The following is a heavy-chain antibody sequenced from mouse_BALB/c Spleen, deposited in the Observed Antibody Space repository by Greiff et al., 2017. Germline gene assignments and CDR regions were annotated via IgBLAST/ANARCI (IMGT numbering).Heavy chain of an antibody. CDR1: GFTFSSFG. D-gene: IGHD2-4*01. J-gene: IGHJ4*01. Sequence: EVKVVESGGGLVQPGGSRKLSCAASGFTFSSFGMHWVRQAPEKGLEWVAYISSGSSTIYYADTVKGRFTISRDNPKNTLFLQMTSLRSEDTAMYYCARGSTMITTRAMDYWGQGTSVTVSS. CDR3: ARGSTMITTRAMDY. V-gene: IGHV5-17*02. CDR2: ISSGSSTI.